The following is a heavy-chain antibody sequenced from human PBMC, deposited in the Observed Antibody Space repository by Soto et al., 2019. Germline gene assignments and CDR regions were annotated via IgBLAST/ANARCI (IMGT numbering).Heavy chain of an antibody. CDR3: XKDSESYSSSWYYFDY. Sequence: QVQLMESGGGVVQPGRSLRLSCGASEVTFSNYGMHWVRQAPGKGLEWVAFIAFDGSNKYYADSVKGRFTISRDNSXXTXXXXXXXXXXXXXXXXXXXKDSESYSSSWYYFDYWGQGTLVTVSS. V-gene: IGHV3-30*03. J-gene: IGHJ4*02. CDR1: EVTFSNYG. D-gene: IGHD6-13*01. CDR2: IAFDGSNK.